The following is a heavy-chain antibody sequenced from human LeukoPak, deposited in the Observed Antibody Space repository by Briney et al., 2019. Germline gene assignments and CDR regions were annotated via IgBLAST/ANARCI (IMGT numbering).Heavy chain of an antibody. D-gene: IGHD2-15*01. CDR1: GFTFSYYY. J-gene: IGHJ4*02. CDR3: ARSSAQYCSGGSCYSDY. CDR2: ISSSSSYT. V-gene: IGHV3-11*06. Sequence: GGSLRLSCAASGFTFSYYYMSWIRQAPGKGLEWVSYISSSSSYTNYADSVKGRFTISRDNAKNSLYLQMNSLRAEDTAVYYCARSSAQYCSGGSCYSDYWGQGTLVTVSS.